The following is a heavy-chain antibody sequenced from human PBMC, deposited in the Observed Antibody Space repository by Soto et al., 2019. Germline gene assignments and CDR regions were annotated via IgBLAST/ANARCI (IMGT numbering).Heavy chain of an antibody. J-gene: IGHJ4*02. D-gene: IGHD1-20*01. V-gene: IGHV3-53*01. CDR1: GVIVSHYN. CDR3: ARGITGTTFDY. CDR2: IYSSGAT. Sequence: SLGLSGIPSGVIVSHYNMSWVRQAPGTGLECVSLIYSSGATYHAVSVKGRFTISRDDSKKTLYLQMNSLRAEGMAVYYCARGITGTTFDYWGQGTLVTVSS.